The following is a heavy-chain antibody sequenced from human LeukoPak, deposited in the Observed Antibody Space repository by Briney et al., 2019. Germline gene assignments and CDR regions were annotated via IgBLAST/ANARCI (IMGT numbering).Heavy chain of an antibody. V-gene: IGHV3-30*03. Sequence: PGGSLRLSCAASGFTFSSYGMHWVRQAPGKGLEWVAVTSYDGSNKYYADSVKGRFTISRDNSKNTLYLQMNSLRAEDTAVYYCAREGSGSGWYFDYWGQGTPVTVSS. CDR1: GFTFSSYG. CDR2: TSYDGSNK. CDR3: AREGSGSGWYFDY. D-gene: IGHD6-19*01. J-gene: IGHJ4*02.